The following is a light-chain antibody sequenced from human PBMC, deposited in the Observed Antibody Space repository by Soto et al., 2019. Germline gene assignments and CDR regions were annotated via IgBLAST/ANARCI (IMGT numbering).Light chain of an antibody. CDR3: QQRSSWPLT. J-gene: IGKJ4*01. Sequence: EIVLTQSPATLSLSPGERATLSCRASQSVTKFLAWYQHKPGQAPRLLIYDASNRATGIPARFSGSGSGTDFTLTISGLEPEDFALYYCQQRSSWPLTFGGGTKVDIK. CDR2: DAS. V-gene: IGKV3-11*01. CDR1: QSVTKF.